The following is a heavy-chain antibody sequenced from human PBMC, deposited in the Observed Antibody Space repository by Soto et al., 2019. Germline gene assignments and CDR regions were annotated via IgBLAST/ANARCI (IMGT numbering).Heavy chain of an antibody. Sequence: QEQLVESGGGEVQPGRSLRLSCAASGFTFRNYAMHWVRQAPGKGLEWVTVIWYDGSNKYYADSVKGRFTISGDNSKNTLYLQMNSLRVEDTAVYYCSRGSYDGGNGLDVWGQGTTVTVSS. CDR2: IWYDGSNK. D-gene: IGHD1-26*01. J-gene: IGHJ6*02. CDR1: GFTFRNYA. CDR3: SRGSYDGGNGLDV. V-gene: IGHV3-33*01.